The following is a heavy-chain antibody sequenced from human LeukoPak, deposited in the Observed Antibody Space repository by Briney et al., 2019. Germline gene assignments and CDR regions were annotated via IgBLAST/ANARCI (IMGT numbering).Heavy chain of an antibody. J-gene: IGHJ4*02. CDR1: GFTFSGHG. CDR3: AKGYYETSGYYYVFDN. D-gene: IGHD3-22*01. Sequence: PGGSLRLSCAASGFTFSGHGMNWVRQAPGKGREWVAFIRYDGSNKYYADSVKGRFTISRDNSKNTLYLQMNSLRPEDTAVYNCAKGYYETSGYYYVFDNWGQGTLVTVSS. V-gene: IGHV3-30*02. CDR2: IRYDGSNK.